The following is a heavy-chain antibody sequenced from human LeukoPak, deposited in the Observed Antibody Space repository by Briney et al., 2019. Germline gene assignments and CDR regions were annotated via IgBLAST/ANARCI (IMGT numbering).Heavy chain of an antibody. J-gene: IGHJ6*02. CDR1: GFTFSSYG. V-gene: IGHV3-30*18. Sequence: GGSLRLSCAASGFTFSSYGMHWVRQAPGKGLEWVAVISYDGSNKYYADSVKGRFTISRDNSKNTLYLQMNSLRAEDTAVYYCAKEERVDYYYYGMDVWGQGTTVTVFS. CDR3: AKEERVDYYYYGMDV. D-gene: IGHD1-1*01. CDR2: ISYDGSNK.